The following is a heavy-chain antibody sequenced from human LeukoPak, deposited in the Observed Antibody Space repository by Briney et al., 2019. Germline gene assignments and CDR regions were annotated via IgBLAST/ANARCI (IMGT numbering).Heavy chain of an antibody. CDR2: VDLLGRT. V-gene: IGHV4/OR15-8*01. Sequence: SETLSLTCIVSGGSIGSYYWSWVRQPPGKGLEWIGEVDLLGRTNYDPSLKSRVAISVDKSENHISLWLTSVTAADTAVYYCAREGGPYRPLDYSGQGTLVTVSS. CDR1: GGSIGSYY. CDR3: AREGGPYRPLDY. J-gene: IGHJ4*02.